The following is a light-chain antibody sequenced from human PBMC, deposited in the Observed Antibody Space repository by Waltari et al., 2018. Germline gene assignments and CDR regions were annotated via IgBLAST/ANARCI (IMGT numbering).Light chain of an antibody. Sequence: DIQMTQSPSSLSASVGDRVTITCRASQSIRSYLNWYQQKPGKAPKLLIYAASSLQSGVPSRFSGSGSGTDFTLTISSLQPEDFATYYCQQSYSTPPEMTFGQGTKVEIK. CDR3: QQSYSTPPEMT. V-gene: IGKV1-39*01. J-gene: IGKJ1*01. CDR1: QSIRSY. CDR2: AAS.